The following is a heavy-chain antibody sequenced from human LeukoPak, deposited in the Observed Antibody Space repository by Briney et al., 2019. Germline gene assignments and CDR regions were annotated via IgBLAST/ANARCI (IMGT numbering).Heavy chain of an antibody. CDR1: EFTFSSYN. CDR2: ISTTSSYI. CDR3: ARTHSDYDSSGLDY. D-gene: IGHD3-22*01. J-gene: IGHJ4*02. Sequence: KSGGSLRLSCAASEFTFSSYNMNWVRQAPGKGLECVSSISTTSSYIYHADSVKGRFTTSRDNAMNSLYLQMNSLRAEDTAVYYCARTHSDYDSSGLDYWGQGTLVTVSS. V-gene: IGHV3-21*01.